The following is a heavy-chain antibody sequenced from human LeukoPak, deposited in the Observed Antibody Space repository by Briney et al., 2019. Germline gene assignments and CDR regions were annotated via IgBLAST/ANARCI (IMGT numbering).Heavy chain of an antibody. CDR1: GFTFSNHW. CDR3: ARAYYYGSGDYYSWAYFDF. J-gene: IGHJ4*02. D-gene: IGHD3-10*01. V-gene: IGHV3-7*04. CDR2: IDKDGSEM. Sequence: AGSLRLSCAASGFTFSNHWMTWDRQAPGKGLEWVANIDKDGSEMDTVALLKDRFSITRDNAKKALYLQMNSLRTEDTAVYYCARAYYYGSGDYYSWAYFDFWGLGTLVTVSS.